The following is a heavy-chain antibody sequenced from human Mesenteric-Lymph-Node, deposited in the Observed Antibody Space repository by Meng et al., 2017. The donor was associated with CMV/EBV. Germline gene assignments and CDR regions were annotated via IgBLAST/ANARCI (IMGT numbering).Heavy chain of an antibody. CDR1: GFTFDDYT. J-gene: IGHJ3*02. Sequence: GGSLRLSCTASGFTFDDYTVSWVRQAPGKGLEWVGFIRSEAYRGTTAYAASVKGRFTISRDGSKSISYLQMTSLQNEDTAVYYCTRDLHSRTGGASDIWGQGTMVTVSS. V-gene: IGHV3-49*04. CDR3: TRDLHSRTGGASDI. D-gene: IGHD1-14*01. CDR2: IRSEAYRGTT.